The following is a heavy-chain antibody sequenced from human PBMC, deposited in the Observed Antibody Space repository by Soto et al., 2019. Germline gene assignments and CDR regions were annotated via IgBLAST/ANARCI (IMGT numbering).Heavy chain of an antibody. CDR2: IVVGSGNT. V-gene: IGHV1-58*02. Sequence: QMQLVQSGPEVKKPGTSVKVSCKASGFTFTSSAMQWVRQARGQRLEWIGWIVVGSGNTNYAQKFQERVTITRDMSTSTAYIELSSLRSDDTAVYYCAADPTGSGSYSNYYYYYGMDVWGQGTTVTVSS. CDR3: AADPTGSGSYSNYYYYYGMDV. CDR1: GFTFTSSA. J-gene: IGHJ6*02. D-gene: IGHD3-10*01.